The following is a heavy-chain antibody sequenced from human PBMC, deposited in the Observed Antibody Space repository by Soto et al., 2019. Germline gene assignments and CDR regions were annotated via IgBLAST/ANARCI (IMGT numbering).Heavy chain of an antibody. CDR2: TYYRSRWYN. V-gene: IGHV6-1*01. CDR1: GDSVSSNSAA. Sequence: QTLSLTCVISGDSVSSNSAAWNCIRLSPSRGLEWLARTYYRSRWYNDYAVSVRSRITVNPDTSKNQFSLQLTSVTPEDTAVYYCAGTTSHHWLYMDVWGKGATVTVSS. D-gene: IGHD1-7*01. J-gene: IGHJ6*03. CDR3: AGTTSHHWLYMDV.